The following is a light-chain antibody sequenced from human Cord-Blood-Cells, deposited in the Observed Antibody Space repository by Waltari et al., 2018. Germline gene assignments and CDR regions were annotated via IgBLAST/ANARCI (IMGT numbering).Light chain of an antibody. CDR1: QSIRSW. CDR3: QQYNSYWT. Sequence: DVPMTQSPSTLSASVGDRVNITCRASQSIRSWLAWYQQKPGKAPKLLIYKASSLESGVPSRFSGSGSGTEFTLTISSLQPDDFATYYCQQYNSYWTFGQGTKVEIK. J-gene: IGKJ1*01. CDR2: KAS. V-gene: IGKV1-5*03.